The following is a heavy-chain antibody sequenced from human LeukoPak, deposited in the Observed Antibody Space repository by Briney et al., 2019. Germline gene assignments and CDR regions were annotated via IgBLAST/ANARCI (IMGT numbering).Heavy chain of an antibody. CDR3: ARDLDYYGSGSYAFDY. CDR2: FSSSGSTI. J-gene: IGHJ4*02. CDR1: GFTFSDYY. D-gene: IGHD3-10*01. Sequence: GGSLRLSCAASGFTFSDYYMSWIRQAPGKGLEWVSYFSSSGSTIYYADSVKGRFTISRDNAKNSLYLQMNSLRAEDTAVYYCARDLDYYGSGSYAFDYWGQGTLVTVSS. V-gene: IGHV3-11*04.